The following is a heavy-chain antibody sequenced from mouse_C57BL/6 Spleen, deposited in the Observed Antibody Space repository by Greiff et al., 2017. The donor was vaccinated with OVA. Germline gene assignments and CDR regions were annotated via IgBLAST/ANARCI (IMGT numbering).Heavy chain of an antibody. V-gene: IGHV1-47*01. CDR3: ARRGYYGPFAD. CDR2: FHPYNDDT. J-gene: IGHJ3*01. D-gene: IGHD1-1*01. Sequence: QVHVKQSGAELVKPGASVKMSCKASGYTFTTYPIEWLKQNHGKSLEWIGNFHPYNDDTKYNEKFKGKATLTVEKSSSTVVLELSRLTSDDSAVYYCARRGYYGPFADWGQGTLVTVSA. CDR1: GYTFTTYP.